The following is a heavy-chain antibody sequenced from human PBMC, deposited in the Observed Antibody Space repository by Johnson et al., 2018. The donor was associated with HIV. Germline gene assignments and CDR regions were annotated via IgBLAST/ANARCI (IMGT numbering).Heavy chain of an antibody. Sequence: VQQVESGGDLVQPGRSLRLSCAASGFRFDEYAMHWVRQAPGKGLEWVSGISGKSATIGYADSLEGRLTISRDNAKNSLYLQMNSLRAEDTALYYCVKDRLLGEYPSYAFDVWGQGTMVTVSS. CDR1: GFRFDEYA. J-gene: IGHJ3*01. D-gene: IGHD3-16*01. CDR2: ISGKSATI. V-gene: IGHV3-9*01. CDR3: VKDRLLGEYPSYAFDV.